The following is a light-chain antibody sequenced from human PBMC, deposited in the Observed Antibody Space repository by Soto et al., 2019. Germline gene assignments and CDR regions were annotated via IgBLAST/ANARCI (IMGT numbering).Light chain of an antibody. CDR1: QNIYSY. CDR3: QQSYSTPRT. V-gene: IGKV1-39*01. J-gene: IGKJ1*01. Sequence: DIQMTQSPSSLSASVGDRVTITCRASQNIYSYLNWYLQNPGKAPDLLIYAASSLQSGVPSRFIGSGSGTDFTLTISSLQPGDFATYYCQQSYSTPRTFGQGTRVDIK. CDR2: AAS.